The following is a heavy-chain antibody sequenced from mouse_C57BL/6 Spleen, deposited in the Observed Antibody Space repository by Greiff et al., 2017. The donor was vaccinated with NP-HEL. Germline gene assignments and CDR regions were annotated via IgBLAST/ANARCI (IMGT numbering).Heavy chain of an antibody. CDR2: IRSKSNNYAT. D-gene: IGHD1-1*01. CDR3: VRSYYYGYAMDY. CDR1: GFSFNTYA. V-gene: IGHV10-1*01. J-gene: IGHJ4*01. Sequence: EVMLVESGGGLVQPKGSLKLSCAASGFSFNTYAMNWVRQAPGKGLEWVARIRSKSNNYATYYADSVKDRFTISRDDSESMLYLQMNNLKTEDTAMYYCVRSYYYGYAMDYWGQGTSVTVSS.